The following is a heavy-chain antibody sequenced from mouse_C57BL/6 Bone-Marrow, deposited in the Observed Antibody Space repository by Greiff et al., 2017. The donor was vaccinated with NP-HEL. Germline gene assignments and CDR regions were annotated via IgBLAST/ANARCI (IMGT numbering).Heavy chain of an antibody. CDR1: GYAFTNYL. J-gene: IGHJ2*01. CDR2: INPGSGGT. CDR3: AREGLGY. V-gene: IGHV1-54*01. Sequence: QVHVKQSGAELVRPGTSVKVSCKASGYAFTNYLIEWVKQRPGQGLEWIGVINPGSGGTNYNEKFKGKATLTAEKYSRTAYMQLSSLTSDDSAIYFCAREGLGYWGQGTTLTVSS.